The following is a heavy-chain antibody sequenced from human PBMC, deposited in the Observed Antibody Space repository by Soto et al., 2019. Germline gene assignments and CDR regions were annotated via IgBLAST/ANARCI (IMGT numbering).Heavy chain of an antibody. V-gene: IGHV4-30-2*01. CDR2: IYHSGST. J-gene: IGHJ3*02. CDR3: ARSGRYCSGGSCGRGGGAFDI. CDR1: VGSIRIVVCS. Sequence: SEPLSISCALSVGSIRIVVCSWSWIRHPPGNCLHGIVYIYHSGSTYYNPSLKIRVTISVDRSKNHFSLKLSSVTAADTAVYYCARSGRYCSGGSCGRGGGAFDIWGQGTMVTVSS. D-gene: IGHD2-15*01.